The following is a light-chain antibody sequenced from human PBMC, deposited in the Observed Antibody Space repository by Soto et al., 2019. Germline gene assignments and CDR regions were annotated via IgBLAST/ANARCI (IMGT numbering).Light chain of an antibody. CDR1: EVGAHRF. Sequence: QSVLTQPASVSGSPGQSITISCTGTEVGAHRFVSWYQQVPGTAPKLLIYEVIKRPSGISPRFSGSKAGNTASLTISGLQADDEADYFCSTYTSASTSFGGGPKVTVL. V-gene: IGLV2-14*01. J-gene: IGLJ2*01. CDR2: EVI. CDR3: STYTSASTS.